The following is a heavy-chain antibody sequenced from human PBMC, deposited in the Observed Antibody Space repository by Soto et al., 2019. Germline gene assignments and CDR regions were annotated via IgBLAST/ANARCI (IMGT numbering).Heavy chain of an antibody. CDR3: ARVVGATQLDFDY. Sequence: EVQLVESGGGLVQPGESLRLSCAASGFTFSSYWMTWVRQAPGKGLEWVANIKQDGSEKYYVDSVRGRFTMSRANAKNSLYLQMNSLRAEDTAVYYCARVVGATQLDFDYWGQGTLVTVS. CDR2: IKQDGSEK. V-gene: IGHV3-7*01. CDR1: GFTFSSYW. D-gene: IGHD1-26*01. J-gene: IGHJ4*02.